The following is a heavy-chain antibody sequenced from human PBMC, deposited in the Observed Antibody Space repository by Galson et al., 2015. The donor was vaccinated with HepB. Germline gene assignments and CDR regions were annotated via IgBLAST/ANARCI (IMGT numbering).Heavy chain of an antibody. CDR3: ARARYSGSDYFDH. CDR2: ISYSGTT. D-gene: IGHD1-26*01. CDR1: GGSISTYY. Sequence: SETLSLTCSVSGGSISTYYWSWIRQPLGEGPEWIGYISYSGTTNYNPSLKSRVTTSIDTSKNQFSLKLSSVTAADTAVYYCARARYSGSDYFDHWGQGILVTVAS. V-gene: IGHV4-59*01. J-gene: IGHJ4*02.